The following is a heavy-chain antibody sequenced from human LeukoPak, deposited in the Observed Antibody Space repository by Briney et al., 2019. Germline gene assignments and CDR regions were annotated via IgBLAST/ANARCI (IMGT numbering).Heavy chain of an antibody. J-gene: IGHJ5*01. D-gene: IGHD2-15*01. CDR2: ISSSGNTV. V-gene: IGHV3-48*03. Sequence: GGSLRLSCAVSGFTFSSYGMNWVRQAPGKGLEWVSYISSSGNTVYYADSVKGRFTISRDNAKNSLYLQMNSLRAEDTAVYYCARGDSVVVVAAAIGGFDYWGQGTLVTVSS. CDR3: ARGDSVVVVAAAIGGFDY. CDR1: GFTFSSYG.